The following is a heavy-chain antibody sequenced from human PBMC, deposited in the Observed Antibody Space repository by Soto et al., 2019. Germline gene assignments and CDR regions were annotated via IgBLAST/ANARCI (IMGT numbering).Heavy chain of an antibody. Sequence: GGSLRLSCAASGFTFSDYAMSWVRQTPGKGLEWVSVISDSGTNTYYADSVKGRFTISRDNSKNTLHLQMNKLRAEDTAVYYCAKVGGYGDYGIFDYWGQGTLVTVSS. D-gene: IGHD4-17*01. J-gene: IGHJ4*02. CDR1: GFTFSDYA. CDR2: ISDSGTNT. V-gene: IGHV3-23*01. CDR3: AKVGGYGDYGIFDY.